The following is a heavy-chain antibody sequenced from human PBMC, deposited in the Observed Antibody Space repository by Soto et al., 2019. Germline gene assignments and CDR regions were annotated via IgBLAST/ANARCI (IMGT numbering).Heavy chain of an antibody. D-gene: IGHD3-9*01. CDR3: ARRPPGRYFDWSNPFYYYYYGMDV. V-gene: IGHV4-39*01. CDR2: IYYSGST. J-gene: IGHJ6*02. CDR1: GGSISSSSYY. Sequence: PSETLSLTCTVSGGSISSSSYYWGWIRQPPGKGLEWIGSIYYSGSTYYNPSLKSRVTISVDTSKNQFSLKLSSVTAADTAVYYCARRPPGRYFDWSNPFYYYYYGMDVWGQGTTVTVSS.